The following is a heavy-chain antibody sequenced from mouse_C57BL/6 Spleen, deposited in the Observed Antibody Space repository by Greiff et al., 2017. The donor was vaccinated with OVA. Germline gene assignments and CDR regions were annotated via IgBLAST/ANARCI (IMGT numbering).Heavy chain of an antibody. Sequence: VQLQQSGAELVRPGASVTLSCKASGYTFTDYEMHWVKQTPVHGLEWIGAIDPETGGTAYNQKFKGKAILTADKSSSTAYMELRSLTSEDSAVYYCTRYLYDYGSSDVGNAMDYWGQGTSVTVSS. CDR2: IDPETGGT. CDR3: TRYLYDYGSSDVGNAMDY. J-gene: IGHJ4*01. CDR1: GYTFTDYE. V-gene: IGHV1-15*01. D-gene: IGHD1-1*01.